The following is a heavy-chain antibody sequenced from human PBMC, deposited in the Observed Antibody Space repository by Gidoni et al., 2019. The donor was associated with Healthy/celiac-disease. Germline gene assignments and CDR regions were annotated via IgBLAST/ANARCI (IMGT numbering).Heavy chain of an antibody. CDR2: ISGSGGST. D-gene: IGHD6-19*01. CDR1: GFTFSSHA. CDR3: AKGLSYSSGWYGRRWFDP. Sequence: EVQLLESGGGLVQPGGSLRLSCAASGFTFSSHAMSWVRQAPGKGLEWVSAISGSGGSTYYADSVKGRFTISRDNSKNTLYLQMNSLRAEDTAVYYCAKGLSYSSGWYGRRWFDPWGQGTLVTVSS. J-gene: IGHJ5*02. V-gene: IGHV3-23*01.